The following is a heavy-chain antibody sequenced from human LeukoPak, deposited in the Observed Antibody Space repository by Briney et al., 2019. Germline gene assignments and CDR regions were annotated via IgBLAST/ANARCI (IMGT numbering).Heavy chain of an antibody. CDR2: ITWKSHRT. J-gene: IGHJ4*02. Sequence: GGSLRLSCAASGFTFDDDTMHWVRQTPGRGLEWVSFITWKSHRTHYADSVKGRFTISRDNSKNSLYLQMNSLRAEDTAVYYCARDLRLTWVGGQGTLVTVSS. V-gene: IGHV3-43*01. CDR1: GFTFDDDT. D-gene: IGHD2-15*01. CDR3: ARDLRLTWV.